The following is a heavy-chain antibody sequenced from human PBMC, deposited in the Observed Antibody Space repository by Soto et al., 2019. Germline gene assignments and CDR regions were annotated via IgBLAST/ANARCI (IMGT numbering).Heavy chain of an antibody. Sequence: GGSLRLSCAASGFTFSSYAMSWVRQAPGKGLEWVSAISGSGGSTYYADPVKGRFTISRDNSKNTLYLQMNSLRAEDTAVYYCAKDYYDSSGYSGSNDAFDIWGQGTMVTVSS. CDR3: AKDYYDSSGYSGSNDAFDI. J-gene: IGHJ3*02. CDR1: GFTFSSYA. V-gene: IGHV3-23*01. D-gene: IGHD3-22*01. CDR2: ISGSGGST.